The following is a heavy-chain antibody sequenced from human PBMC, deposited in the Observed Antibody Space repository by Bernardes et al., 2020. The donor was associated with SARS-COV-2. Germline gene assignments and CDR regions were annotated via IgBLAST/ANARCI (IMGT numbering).Heavy chain of an antibody. CDR3: AIGAVAGTESFGF. V-gene: IGHV3-30*03. CDR2: ISYDGSQK. J-gene: IGHJ4*02. D-gene: IGHD6-19*01. Sequence: GGSLRLSCAGSGFTFSNYGMHWVRQAPGKGLEWVATISYDGSQKKYADSVKGRFTISRDNSKSTLFLQMNSLRTEDTAVHFCAIGAVAGTESFGFWGQGALVTVSS. CDR1: GFTFSNYG.